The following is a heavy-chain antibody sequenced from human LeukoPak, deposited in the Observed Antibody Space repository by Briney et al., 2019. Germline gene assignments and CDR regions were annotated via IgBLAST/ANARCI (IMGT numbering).Heavy chain of an antibody. CDR1: GFSFSSYG. CDR3: ARSTGGSYPNFDY. J-gene: IGHJ4*02. Sequence: GGSLRLSCAASGFSFSSYGMHWVRQAPGKGLEWVAVISYDGSNKYYADSVKGRFTISRDNSKNTLYVQMNSLRAEDTAVYYCARSTGGSYPNFDYWGQGTLVTVSS. CDR2: ISYDGSNK. V-gene: IGHV3-30*03. D-gene: IGHD1-26*01.